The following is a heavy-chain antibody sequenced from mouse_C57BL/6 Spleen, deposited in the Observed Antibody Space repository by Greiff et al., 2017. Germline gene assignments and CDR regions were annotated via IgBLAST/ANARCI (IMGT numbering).Heavy chain of an antibody. V-gene: IGHV5-17*01. Sequence: EVQLVESGGGLVKPGGSLKLSCAASGFTFSDYGMHWVRQAPEKGLEWVAYISSGSSTIYYADKVKGRFTISRDNAKNTLYLQMTSLRSEDTARYYCSRSCDYDGYFDVWGTGTTVTVSS. J-gene: IGHJ1*03. CDR2: ISSGSSTI. D-gene: IGHD2-4*01. CDR3: SRSCDYDGYFDV. CDR1: GFTFSDYG.